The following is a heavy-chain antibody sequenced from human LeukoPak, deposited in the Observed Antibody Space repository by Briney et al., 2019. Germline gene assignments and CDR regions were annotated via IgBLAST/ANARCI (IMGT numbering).Heavy chain of an antibody. Sequence: SSETLSLTCTVSGGSISSGDYYWSWIRQPPGKGLEWIGYIYYSGSTYYNPSLKSRVTISVDTSKNQFSLKLSSVTAADTAVYYCAREFEEYCSSTSCYRHAFDIWGQGTMDTVSS. J-gene: IGHJ3*02. CDR3: AREFEEYCSSTSCYRHAFDI. CDR2: IYYSGST. V-gene: IGHV4-30-4*08. CDR1: GGSISSGDYY. D-gene: IGHD2-2*02.